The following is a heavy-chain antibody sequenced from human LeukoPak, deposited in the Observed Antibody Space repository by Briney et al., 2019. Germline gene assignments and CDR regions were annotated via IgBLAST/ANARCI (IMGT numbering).Heavy chain of an antibody. CDR2: ISYDGSNK. J-gene: IGHJ4*02. Sequence: PGRSLRLSCAASGFTFSSYGMHWVRQAPGKGLDWVAVISYDGSNKYYADSVKGRFTISRDNSKNTLSLQMNSLRAEDTAVYYCAKDPRSGWPEYYFDYWGQGTLVTVSS. D-gene: IGHD6-19*01. V-gene: IGHV3-30*18. CDR1: GFTFSSYG. CDR3: AKDPRSGWPEYYFDY.